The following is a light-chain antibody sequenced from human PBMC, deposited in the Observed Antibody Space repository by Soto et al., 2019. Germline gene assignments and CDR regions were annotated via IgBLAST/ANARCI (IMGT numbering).Light chain of an antibody. V-gene: IGKV3-11*01. Sequence: DIVLTQSPATLSLSPGERATLSCRASQSISRYLAWYQQKPGQAPRLLIYDASTRATGIPARFSGSGSGTDFTLTISSLEPEDFAVYYCQQRSNWLITFGQGTRLEIK. CDR1: QSISRY. CDR3: QQRSNWLIT. CDR2: DAS. J-gene: IGKJ5*01.